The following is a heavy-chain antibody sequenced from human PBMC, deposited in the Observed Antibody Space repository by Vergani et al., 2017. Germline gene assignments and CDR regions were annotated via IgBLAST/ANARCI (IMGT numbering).Heavy chain of an antibody. Sequence: QLQLQESGPGLVKPSETLSLTCTVSGGSISSSNYYWGWIRQPPGRGLEWIGSIYYSGSPYYNPSLKSRVTISVDTSKNQFSLRLASVTAADTAVYYCARPHIDYGDYYFDSWDQGILVTVSS. CDR2: IYYSGSP. V-gene: IGHV4-39*01. CDR1: GGSISSSNYY. J-gene: IGHJ4*02. D-gene: IGHD4-17*01. CDR3: ARPHIDYGDYYFDS.